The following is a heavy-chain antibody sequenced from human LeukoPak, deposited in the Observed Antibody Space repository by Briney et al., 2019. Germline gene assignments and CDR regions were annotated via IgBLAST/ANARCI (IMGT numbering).Heavy chain of an antibody. CDR1: GGSISSYY. D-gene: IGHD6-13*01. Sequence: SETLSLTCTVSGGSISSYYWSWIRQPPGKGLEWIGYIYYSGSTNYNPSLKSRVTISVDTSKNQFSLKLSSVTAADTAVYYCTREGALYSSPIDYWGQGTLVTVSS. J-gene: IGHJ4*02. CDR3: TREGALYSSPIDY. CDR2: IYYSGST. V-gene: IGHV4-59*01.